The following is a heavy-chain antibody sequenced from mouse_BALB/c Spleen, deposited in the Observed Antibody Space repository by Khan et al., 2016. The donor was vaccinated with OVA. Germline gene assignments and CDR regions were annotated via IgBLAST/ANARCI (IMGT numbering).Heavy chain of an antibody. D-gene: IGHD3-2*02. V-gene: IGHV1-76*01. CDR3: AREEALYHLDH. CDR1: GYIFTSYW. CDR2: IYPGTDNS. Sequence: QVHVKQSGAELVRPGASVKLSCKTSGYIFTSYWIHWVKQRSGQGLEWIARIYPGTDNSYYNEKFKDKATLTADKSSSTAYMQLSSLKSEDSDVYFCAREEALYHLDHWGQGTTLTVSS. J-gene: IGHJ2*01.